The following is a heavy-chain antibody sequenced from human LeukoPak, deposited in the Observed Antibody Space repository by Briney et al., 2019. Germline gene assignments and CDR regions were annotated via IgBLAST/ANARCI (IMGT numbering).Heavy chain of an antibody. CDR1: GFXFDDYA. CDR3: AKDMGYYGSGSWGY. V-gene: IGHV3-43*02. J-gene: IGHJ1*01. D-gene: IGHD3-10*01. CDR2: ISGDGGST. Sequence: GGSLRLSCAASGFXFDDYAMHWVRQAPGKGLEWVSLISGDGGSTYYADSVKGRFTISRDNSKNSLYLQMNSLRTEDTALYYCAKDMGYYGSGSWGYWGQGTLVTVSS.